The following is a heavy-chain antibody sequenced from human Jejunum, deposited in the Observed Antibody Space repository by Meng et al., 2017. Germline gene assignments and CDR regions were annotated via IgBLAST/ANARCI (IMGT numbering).Heavy chain of an antibody. D-gene: IGHD4-17*01. CDR3: ARTYADYPSYYFDY. V-gene: IGHV4-59*08. CDR1: GGSMSAYY. Sequence: QVQLQESGPGLVKSSETLALTGTVSGGSMSAYYWSWIRQPPGKGLELIGYINYSGSTYYNPSLKSRVTISVDTSKNQFSLKLSSVTAADTAVYYCARTYADYPSYYFDYWGQGTLVTVSS. CDR2: INYSGST. J-gene: IGHJ4*02.